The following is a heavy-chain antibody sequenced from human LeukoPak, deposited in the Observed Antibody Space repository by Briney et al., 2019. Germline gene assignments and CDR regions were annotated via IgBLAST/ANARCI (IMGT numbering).Heavy chain of an antibody. V-gene: IGHV3-7*01. Sequence: GGSLRLSCAASGFALSAYWMNWVCQAPGKGLQWLANIKQDGTVQHYVDSVKGRFTISRDNAKNSLFLQMNSLRAEDTALYYCARDYTATGAMDVWGQGTTVTVS. CDR2: IKQDGTVQ. D-gene: IGHD2-21*02. J-gene: IGHJ6*02. CDR1: GFALSAYW. CDR3: ARDYTATGAMDV.